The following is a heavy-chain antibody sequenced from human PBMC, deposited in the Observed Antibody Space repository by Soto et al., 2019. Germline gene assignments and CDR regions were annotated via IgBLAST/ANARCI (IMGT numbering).Heavy chain of an antibody. CDR3: ARRLAGYYYYYYMEV. D-gene: IGHD3-3*02. Sequence: SETLSLTCAVYGGSFSGYYWSWIRQPPGKGLEWIGEINHSGSTNYNPSLKSRVTISVDTSKNQFSLKLSSVTAADTAVYYCARRLAGYYYYYYMEVWGKGTTVTVSS. CDR1: GGSFSGYY. V-gene: IGHV4-34*01. CDR2: INHSGST. J-gene: IGHJ6*03.